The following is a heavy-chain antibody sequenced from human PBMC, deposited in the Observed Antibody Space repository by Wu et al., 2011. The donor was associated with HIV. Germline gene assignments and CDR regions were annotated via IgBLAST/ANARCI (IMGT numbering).Heavy chain of an antibody. J-gene: IGHJ6*03. V-gene: IGHV1-69*15. Sequence: KPGSSVKVSCKASGGTFINDAIIWVRQAPGQGLEWMGRIIPIFGSSNYAQKFQGRVTITADESTSKAHMELSTLGSEDTAIYYCASTDCSSTSCYGHYYYYMDVWGKGTTVSVSS. CDR3: ASTDCSSTSCYGHYYYYMDV. CDR2: IIPIFGSS. D-gene: IGHD2-2*01. CDR1: GGTFINDA.